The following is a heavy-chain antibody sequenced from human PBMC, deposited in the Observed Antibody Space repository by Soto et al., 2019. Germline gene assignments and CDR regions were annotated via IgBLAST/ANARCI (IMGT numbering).Heavy chain of an antibody. CDR2: INPSGGST. J-gene: IGHJ6*02. CDR3: ARGKVGLAGSDYYYYYGMDV. V-gene: IGHV1-46*01. CDR1: GYTFTSYY. Sequence: ASVTVSCKASGYTFTSYYMHWVRQAPGQGLEWMGIINPSGGSTSYAQKFQGRVTMTRDTSTSTVYMELSSLRSEDTAVYYCARGKVGLAGSDYYYYYGMDVWGQGTTVTVSS. D-gene: IGHD3-10*01.